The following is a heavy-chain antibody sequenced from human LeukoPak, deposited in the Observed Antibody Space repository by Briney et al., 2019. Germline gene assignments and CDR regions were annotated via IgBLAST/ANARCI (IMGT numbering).Heavy chain of an antibody. CDR2: IYYSGST. V-gene: IGHV4-59*01. Sequence: SETLSLTCIVSGGSISSYYWSWIRQPPGKGLEWIGYIYYSGSTNYNPSLKSRVTISVDTSKNQFSLKLSSVTAADTAVYYCAGCPIAARPDYYYMDVWGKGTKVTVSS. CDR3: AGCPIAARPDYYYMDV. J-gene: IGHJ6*03. CDR1: GGSISSYY. D-gene: IGHD6-6*01.